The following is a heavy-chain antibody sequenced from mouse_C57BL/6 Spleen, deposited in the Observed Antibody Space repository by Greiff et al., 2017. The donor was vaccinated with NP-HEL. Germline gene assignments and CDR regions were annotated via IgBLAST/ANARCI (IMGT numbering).Heavy chain of an antibody. V-gene: IGHV1-69*01. CDR3: ARSEQRRLRAMDY. D-gene: IGHD3-2*02. CDR1: GYTFTSYW. J-gene: IGHJ4*01. CDR2: IDPSDSYT. Sequence: QVHVKQPGAELVMPGASVKLSCKASGYTFTSYWMHWVKQRPGQGLEWIGEIDPSDSYTNYNQKFKGKSTLTVDKSSSTAYMQLSSLTSEDSAVYYCARSEQRRLRAMDYWGQGTSVTVSS.